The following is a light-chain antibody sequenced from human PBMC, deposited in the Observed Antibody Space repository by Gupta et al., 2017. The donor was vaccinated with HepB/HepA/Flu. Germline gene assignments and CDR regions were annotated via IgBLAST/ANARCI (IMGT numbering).Light chain of an antibody. CDR1: QSVDSKY. CDR2: ATS. Sequence: EIVLTQYPGTLSLSPGERATLSCRASQSVDSKYLAWYQQKPGQAPRLLIYATSNRLTGVPHRFSGSGSGADFTLTISRLDAADVAVYYCQHFGDSPPGMTFGPGTRVD. V-gene: IGKV3-20*01. CDR3: QHFGDSPPGMT. J-gene: IGKJ3*01.